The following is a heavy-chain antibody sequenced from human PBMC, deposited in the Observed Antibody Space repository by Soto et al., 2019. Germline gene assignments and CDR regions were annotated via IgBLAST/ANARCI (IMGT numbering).Heavy chain of an antibody. CDR2: MSYDGGYK. CDR1: GFPVSTYS. Sequence: GGSLRLSCAASGFPVSTYSMHWVRQAPGKGLEWVAVMSYDGGYKDYADSVKGRFTISRDNSKNTLYLQMNSLRAEDTAVYYCAKDRHRSGSPHPFDYWGQGTLVTVSS. D-gene: IGHD3-22*01. V-gene: IGHV3-30*04. J-gene: IGHJ4*02. CDR3: AKDRHRSGSPHPFDY.